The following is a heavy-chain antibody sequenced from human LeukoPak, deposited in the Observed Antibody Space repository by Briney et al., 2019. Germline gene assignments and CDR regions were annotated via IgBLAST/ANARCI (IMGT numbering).Heavy chain of an antibody. CDR3: AREWEQD. V-gene: IGHV3-53*01. J-gene: IGHJ4*02. CDR2: IYSGGGT. CDR1: GFTVSSNY. Sequence: PGGSLRLSCAASGFTVSSNYMSWVRQVPGKGLEWVSVIYSGGGTYYADSVKGRFTISRDNSMNTLYLQMNSLRAEDTAVYYCAREWEQDWGQGTLVTVSS. D-gene: IGHD1/OR15-1a*01.